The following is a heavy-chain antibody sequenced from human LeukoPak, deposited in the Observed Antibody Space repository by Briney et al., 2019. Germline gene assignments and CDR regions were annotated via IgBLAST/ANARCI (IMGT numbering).Heavy chain of an antibody. J-gene: IGHJ5*02. CDR1: GYSISSGYY. V-gene: IGHV4-38-2*01. Sequence: SETLSLTCAVSGYSISSGYYWGWIRQPPGKGLEWIGNIYHSGSTYYNPSLKSRVTISVDTSKNQFSLKLSSVTAADTAVYYCASHSSGWYGVAPDNWFDPWGQGTLVTVSS. D-gene: IGHD6-19*01. CDR2: IYHSGST. CDR3: ASHSSGWYGVAPDNWFDP.